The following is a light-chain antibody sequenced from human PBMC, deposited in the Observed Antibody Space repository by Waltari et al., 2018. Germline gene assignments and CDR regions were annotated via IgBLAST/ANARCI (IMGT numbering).Light chain of an antibody. V-gene: IGKV3-15*01. J-gene: IGKJ4*01. CDR2: RAS. CDR1: ESVSEN. Sequence: EIVLTQSPGTLSVSPGERVSMSCRASESVSENLAWYRQKSGQAPTLLVYRASVRVTGVSDRVVGSGSGTEFSLTITSLQPEDSGFYYCQQYNLWPPVTFGGGTKVEIK. CDR3: QQYNLWPPVT.